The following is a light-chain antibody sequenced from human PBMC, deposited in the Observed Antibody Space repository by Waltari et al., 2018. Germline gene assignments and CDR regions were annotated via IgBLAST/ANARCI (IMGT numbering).Light chain of an antibody. CDR2: DVI. Sequence: QSALTQPASVSGSPGQSITISCTGTSSDIGGYVYVSWDQQYPGKAPKLMIYDVIYRPSGVSNRFSGSKSGNTASLTISGLQAEDEADYYCCSYTSASTLGVFGGGTKLTVL. CDR1: SSDIGGYVY. V-gene: IGLV2-14*03. J-gene: IGLJ3*02. CDR3: CSYTSASTLGV.